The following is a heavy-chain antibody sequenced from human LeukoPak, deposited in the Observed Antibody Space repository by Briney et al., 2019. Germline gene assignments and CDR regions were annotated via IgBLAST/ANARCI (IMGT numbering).Heavy chain of an antibody. Sequence: GGSLRLSCAASGFTFSSYSMNWVRQAPGKGLEWVSSIGSSSSYIYYADSVKGRFTISRDNAKNSLYLQMNSLRAEDTAVYYCAREYYYDSSGYYYGMDVWGQGTTVTVSS. V-gene: IGHV3-21*01. CDR2: IGSSSSYI. D-gene: IGHD3-22*01. CDR3: AREYYYDSSGYYYGMDV. CDR1: GFTFSSYS. J-gene: IGHJ6*02.